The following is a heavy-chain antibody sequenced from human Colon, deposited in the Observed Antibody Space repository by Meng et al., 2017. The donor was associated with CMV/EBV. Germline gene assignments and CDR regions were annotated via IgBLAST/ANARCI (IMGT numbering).Heavy chain of an antibody. V-gene: IGHV3-66*02. J-gene: IGHJ4*02. Sequence: GESLKISCAASGFSVSSNYMSWVRQAPGKGLECVSVIYSGGTTFYADSVKGRVTIPRDISKNTLYLQMNSLRVEDTAVYYCASGLIQAAAGAYWGLGILVTVSS. CDR2: IYSGGTT. D-gene: IGHD6-13*01. CDR3: ASGLIQAAAGAY. CDR1: GFSVSSNY.